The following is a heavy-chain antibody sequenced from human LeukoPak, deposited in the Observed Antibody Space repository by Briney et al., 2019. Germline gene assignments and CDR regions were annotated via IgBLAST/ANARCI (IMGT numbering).Heavy chain of an antibody. CDR3: ARTPPGGDVDH. CDR1: GYTFTSYD. V-gene: IGHV1-8*01. J-gene: IGHJ4*02. Sequence: ASVKVSCKGSGYTFTSYDINWVRQATGQGLEWMGWISPNSGDTGYAQNFQGRITITRNTPLSTVHMELNSLRSDDTAVYYCARTPPGGDVDHWGEGTLVTVSS. D-gene: IGHD3-16*01. CDR2: ISPNSGDT.